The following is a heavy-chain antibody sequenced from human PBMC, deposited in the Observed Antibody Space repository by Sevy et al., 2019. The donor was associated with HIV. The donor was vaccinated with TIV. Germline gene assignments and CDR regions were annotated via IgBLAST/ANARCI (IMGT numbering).Heavy chain of an antibody. CDR3: AGRYSRSAGCYGFDH. CDR2: IRYDGSNK. D-gene: IGHD2-2*01. CDR1: GFTFSNYG. J-gene: IGHJ5*02. Sequence: GGYLRLSCAASGFTFSNYGMHWVRQAPGKGLDWVAFIRYDGSNKHYADSVEGRVTISRDNSKNTLYLQMNSLSAEDTAVYYCAGRYSRSAGCYGFDHWGQGTPVTVSS. V-gene: IGHV3-30*02.